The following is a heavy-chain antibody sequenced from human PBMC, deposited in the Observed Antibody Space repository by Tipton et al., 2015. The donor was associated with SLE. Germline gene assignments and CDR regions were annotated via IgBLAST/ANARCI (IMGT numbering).Heavy chain of an antibody. CDR2: VSSSGST. CDR1: GVSISSGSYY. D-gene: IGHD3-16*01. J-gene: IGHJ5*02. CDR3: AREDLAWFDP. V-gene: IGHV4-61*02. Sequence: TLSLTRTVSGVSISSGSYYWSWIRQSAEKGLEWIGRVSSSGSTNYNPSLKSRVTISVDTSKNQFSLKLSSVTAADTAVYYCAREDLAWFDPWGQGTLVTVSS.